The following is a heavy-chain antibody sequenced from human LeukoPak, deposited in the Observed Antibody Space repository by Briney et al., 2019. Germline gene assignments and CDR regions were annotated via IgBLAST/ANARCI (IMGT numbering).Heavy chain of an antibody. CDR1: GDTITELS. V-gene: IGHV1-24*01. Sequence: ASVKVSCKVSGDTITELSLHWVRQPPGKGLEWMGGFDPEDGETIYAQKFQGRVTMTEDTSTDTAYMELSSLRSEDTAVYYCATSSSSRSSEVLNWFDPWGQGTLVTVSS. CDR2: FDPEDGET. CDR3: ATSSSSRSSEVLNWFDP. D-gene: IGHD6-13*01. J-gene: IGHJ5*02.